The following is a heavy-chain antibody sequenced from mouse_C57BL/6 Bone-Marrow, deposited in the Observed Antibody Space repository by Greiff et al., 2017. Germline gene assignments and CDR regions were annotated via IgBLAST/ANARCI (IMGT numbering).Heavy chain of an antibody. Sequence: QVHVKQPGAELVRPGSSVKLSCKASGYTFTSYWMHWVKQRPIQGLEWIGNIDPSDSETHYNQKFKDKATLTVDKSSSTAYMQLSSLTSEDSAVYYCARKDGSSPYYFDYWGQGTTLTVSS. V-gene: IGHV1-52*01. D-gene: IGHD1-1*01. CDR3: ARKDGSSPYYFDY. CDR2: IDPSDSET. CDR1: GYTFTSYW. J-gene: IGHJ2*01.